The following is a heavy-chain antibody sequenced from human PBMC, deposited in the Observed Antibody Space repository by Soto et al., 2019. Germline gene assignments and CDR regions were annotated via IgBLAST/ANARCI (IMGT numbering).Heavy chain of an antibody. J-gene: IGHJ6*02. CDR2: LSAYNGHT. Sequence: QVQLVQSGAEVKKPGASVKVSCKASGYTFTSYGISWVRQAPGQGLERMGWLSAYNGHTNYAQKLQCRDNMNTDTSTSTAYIELRSLRSDDTAVYYCARDGEIVATFFCYYYYGMDVWGQGTTVTVSS. CDR1: GYTFTSYG. D-gene: IGHD5-12*01. CDR3: ARDGEIVATFFCYYYYGMDV. V-gene: IGHV1-18*01.